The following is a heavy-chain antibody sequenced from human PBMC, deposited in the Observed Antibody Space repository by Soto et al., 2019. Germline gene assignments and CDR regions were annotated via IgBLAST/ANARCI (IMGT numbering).Heavy chain of an antibody. CDR1: GFTFSSYG. Sequence: GGSLRLSCAASGFTFSSYGMHWVRQAPGKGLVWVSRINGDGSSTGYADSIKGRFTISRDNAKNTLYLQMNSLRVEDTAVYYCAREVGGANYYWGQGTLVTVSS. J-gene: IGHJ4*02. CDR3: AREVGGANYY. V-gene: IGHV3-74*01. D-gene: IGHD2-21*01. CDR2: INGDGSST.